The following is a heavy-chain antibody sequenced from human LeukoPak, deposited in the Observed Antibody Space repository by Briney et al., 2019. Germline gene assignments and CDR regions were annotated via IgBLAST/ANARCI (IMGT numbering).Heavy chain of an antibody. CDR3: ARHGSVRSPLGP. J-gene: IGHJ5*02. CDR2: IYATGST. V-gene: IGHV4-4*09. Sequence: SETLSLTCTVSGGSISSYYWSWIRQPPGKGLEWIGYIYATGSTNYNPSLKSRVTISVDTSKNQFSLNLRSVTAADTAVYNCARHGSVRSPLGPWGQGTLVTVSS. D-gene: IGHD3-10*01. CDR1: GGSISSYY.